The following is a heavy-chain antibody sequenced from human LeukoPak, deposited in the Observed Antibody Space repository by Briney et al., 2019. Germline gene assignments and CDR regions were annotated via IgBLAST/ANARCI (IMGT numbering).Heavy chain of an antibody. CDR1: GFTFSSYE. CDR3: ARYLEYDSSGYYWGAFDI. CDR2: ISSSGNTI. J-gene: IGHJ3*02. Sequence: PGGSLRLSCAAAGFTFSSYEMNWVRQAPGKVLEWVSYISSSGNTIYYADSENGRFIFSRDNAKNSLYLQMNSLRAEDTAVYYCARYLEYDSSGYYWGAFDIWGQGTMVTVSS. D-gene: IGHD3-22*01. V-gene: IGHV3-48*03.